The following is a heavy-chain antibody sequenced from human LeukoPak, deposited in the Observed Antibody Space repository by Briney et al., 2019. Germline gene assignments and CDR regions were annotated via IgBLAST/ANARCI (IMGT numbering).Heavy chain of an antibody. CDR1: GFTVSSNS. CDR2: IYSGGNT. CDR3: ARRGGEYSHPYDY. D-gene: IGHD4-17*01. V-gene: IGHV3-53*01. Sequence: GGSLRLSCTISGFTVSSNSMSWVRQAPGKGLEWVSFIYSGGNTHYSDSVKGRFTISRDNSKNTLYLQMNSQRADDTAVYYCARRGGEYSHPYDYWGQGTLVTVSS. J-gene: IGHJ4*02.